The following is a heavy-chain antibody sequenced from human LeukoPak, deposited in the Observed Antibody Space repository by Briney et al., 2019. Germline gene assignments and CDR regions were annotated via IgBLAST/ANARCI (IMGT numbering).Heavy chain of an antibody. CDR2: IYYSGST. J-gene: IGHJ4*02. CDR3: ARANKRWLQLGYFDY. CDR1: GGSISSGGYY. V-gene: IGHV4-31*03. D-gene: IGHD5-24*01. Sequence: SETLSLTCTVSGGSISSGGYYWSWIRQHPGKGLEWIGYIYYSGSTYYNPSLKSRVTISVDTSKNQFSLKLSSVTAADTAVYYCARANKRWLQLGYFDYWGQGTLVTVSS.